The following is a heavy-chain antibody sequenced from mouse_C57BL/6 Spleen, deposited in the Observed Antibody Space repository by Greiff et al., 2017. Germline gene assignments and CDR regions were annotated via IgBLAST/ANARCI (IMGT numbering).Heavy chain of an antibody. J-gene: IGHJ2*01. Sequence: VQLQQSGAELVRPGASVKLSCTASGLNIKDDYMPWVKQSPEQGLEWIGRIGPENGDTYYASNFQGKVTITADTSSNTAYLQLSSLTSADTAVYNCTPSSTAPYFDYGGQGTTLTVSS. CDR2: IGPENGDT. D-gene: IGHD4-1*02. CDR1: GLNIKDDY. V-gene: IGHV14-4*01. CDR3: TPSSTAPYFDY.